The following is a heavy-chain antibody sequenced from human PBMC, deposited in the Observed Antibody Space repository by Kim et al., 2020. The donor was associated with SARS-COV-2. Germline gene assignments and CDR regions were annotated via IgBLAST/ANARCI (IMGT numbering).Heavy chain of an antibody. V-gene: IGHV5-51*01. D-gene: IGHD6-19*01. Sequence: TPSFQGQFPISADKSISTAYLQWSSLKASDTAMYYCARARIAVAGTEFDYWGQGTLVTVSS. J-gene: IGHJ4*02. CDR3: ARARIAVAGTEFDY.